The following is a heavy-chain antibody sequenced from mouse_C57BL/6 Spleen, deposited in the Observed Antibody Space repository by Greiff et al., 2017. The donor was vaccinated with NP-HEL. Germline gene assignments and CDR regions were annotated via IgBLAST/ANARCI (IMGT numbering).Heavy chain of an antibody. V-gene: IGHV1-15*01. CDR1: GYTFTDYE. J-gene: IGHJ3*01. D-gene: IGHD6-1*01. CDR2: IDPETGGT. Sequence: VQLQQSGAELVRPGASVTLSCKASGYTFTDYEMHWVKQTPVHGLEWIGAIDPETGGTAYNQKFKGKAILTADKSSSTAYMELRSLTSEDSAVYYCTRRVALASWFAYWGQRTLVTVSA. CDR3: TRRVALASWFAY.